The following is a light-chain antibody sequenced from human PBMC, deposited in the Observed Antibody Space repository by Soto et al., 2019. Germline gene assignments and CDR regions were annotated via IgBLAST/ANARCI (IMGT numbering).Light chain of an antibody. Sequence: DIHMTQSPSTLSASVGDRVTITCRASQSISIWLAWYQQKPGKAPNLLIYKTSSLESGVPSRLSGSRSGTEFTLTISSLQPDDFATDSCQHYSDYSWTFGQGTKVEIK. V-gene: IGKV1-5*03. CDR1: QSISIW. J-gene: IGKJ1*01. CDR2: KTS. CDR3: QHYSDYSWT.